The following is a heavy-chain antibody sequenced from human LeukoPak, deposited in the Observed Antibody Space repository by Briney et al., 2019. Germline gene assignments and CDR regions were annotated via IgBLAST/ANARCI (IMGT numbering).Heavy chain of an antibody. J-gene: IGHJ6*02. CDR2: RFYSGST. CDR3: ARDEYSHSNYYGMDV. Sequence: PSETLSLTCTVSGGSISSYYWSWIRQPPGKGLEWIGSRFYSGSTYYNASLKSRVTISVDTSKNQFSLKLSSVAAADTAVYYCARDEYSHSNYYGMDVWGQGTTVTVSS. V-gene: IGHV4-39*07. CDR1: GGSISSYY. D-gene: IGHD2/OR15-2a*01.